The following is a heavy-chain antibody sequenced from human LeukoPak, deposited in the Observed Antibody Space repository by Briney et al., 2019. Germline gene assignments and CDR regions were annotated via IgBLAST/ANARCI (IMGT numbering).Heavy chain of an antibody. CDR2: ISGSGGST. V-gene: IGHV3-23*01. J-gene: IGHJ4*02. CDR3: AKGGAYYYDSSAYYRD. Sequence: PGGSLRLSCAASGFTFSSYAMSWVRRAPGKGLEWVSAISGSGGSTYYADSVKGRLTISRDNSKSTLYLQMNSLRAEDTAVYYCAKGGAYYYDSSAYYRDWGQGTLVTVSS. CDR1: GFTFSSYA. D-gene: IGHD3-22*01.